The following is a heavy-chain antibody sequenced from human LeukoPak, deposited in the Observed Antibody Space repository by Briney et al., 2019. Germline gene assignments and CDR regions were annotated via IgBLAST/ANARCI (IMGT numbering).Heavy chain of an antibody. CDR1: GFTFSRSA. Sequence: GGSLRLSCAASGFTFSRSAMTWVRQAPGKGLEWVSYISSSSSSTIYYADSVKGRFTISRDNAKNSLYLQMNSLRAEDTAVYYCARAMGYMDVWGKGTTVTVSS. J-gene: IGHJ6*03. CDR3: ARAMGYMDV. V-gene: IGHV3-48*04. CDR2: ISSSSSSTI. D-gene: IGHD3-10*01.